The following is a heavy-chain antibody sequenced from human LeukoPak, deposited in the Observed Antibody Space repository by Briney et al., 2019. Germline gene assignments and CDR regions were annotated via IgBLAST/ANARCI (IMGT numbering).Heavy chain of an antibody. J-gene: IGHJ4*02. CDR2: ISSSSSYI. D-gene: IGHD6-13*01. V-gene: IGHV3-21*01. Sequence: GGSLRLSCAASGFTFSSHSMNWVRQAPGKGLEWVSSISSSSSYIYYADSVKGRFTISRDNAKNSLYLQMNSLRAEDTAVYYCARGGIAALDYWGQGTLVTVSS. CDR1: GFTFSSHS. CDR3: ARGGIAALDY.